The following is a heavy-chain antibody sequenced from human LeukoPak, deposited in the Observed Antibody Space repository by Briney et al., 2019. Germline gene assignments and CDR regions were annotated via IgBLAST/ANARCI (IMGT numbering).Heavy chain of an antibody. CDR2: IYYSGST. V-gene: IGHV4-59*01. J-gene: IGHJ4*02. D-gene: IGHD1-26*01. CDR3: ARGALGAHPVDY. CDR1: GDSISSSF. Sequence: SETLSLTCTVSGDSISSSFWNWIRQPPGQSLEWIGNIYYSGSTNYNPALKSRVTFSVDTTKNQVSLKLSSATAADTAVYYCARGALGAHPVDYWGQGALVIVSS.